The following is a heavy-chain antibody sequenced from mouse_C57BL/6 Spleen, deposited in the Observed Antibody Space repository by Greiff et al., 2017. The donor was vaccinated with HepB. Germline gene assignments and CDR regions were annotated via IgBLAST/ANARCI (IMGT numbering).Heavy chain of an antibody. V-gene: IGHV1-26*01. D-gene: IGHD4-1*01. Sequence: VQLQQSGPELVKPGASVKISCKASGYTFTDYYMNWVKQSHGKSLEWIGDINPNNGGTSYNQKFKGKATLTVDKSSSTAYMELRSLTSEDSAVYYCAGGLGRFDYWGQGTTLTVSS. CDR3: AGGLGRFDY. CDR1: GYTFTDYY. J-gene: IGHJ2*01. CDR2: INPNNGGT.